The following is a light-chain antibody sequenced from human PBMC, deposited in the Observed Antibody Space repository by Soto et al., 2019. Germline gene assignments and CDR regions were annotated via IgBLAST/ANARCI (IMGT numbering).Light chain of an antibody. CDR1: SNDIGGYIY. Sequence: QSALTQPASVSGSPRQSITISCTGTSNDIGGYIYVSWYQQAPGKAPQLIIYDVSNRPSGVSNRFSGSKSGNTASLTISGLQADDEADYYCSSYTGSDVVIFGGGTKVTVL. CDR3: SSYTGSDVVI. J-gene: IGLJ2*01. CDR2: DVS. V-gene: IGLV2-14*01.